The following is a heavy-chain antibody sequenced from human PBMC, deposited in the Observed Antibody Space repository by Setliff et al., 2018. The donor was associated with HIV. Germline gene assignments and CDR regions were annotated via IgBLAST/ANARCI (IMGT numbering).Heavy chain of an antibody. CDR1: GGSFSGYS. D-gene: IGHD3-3*01. Sequence: PPETLSLTCAVYGGSFSGYSWTWIRQSPGKGLEWIGEMNHSEHYYNPTLKSRVTISMDTSKNQFSLELSSVTAADTALYYCARTITTFGVIGRGGRMDAWGKGTTVTVSS. J-gene: IGHJ6*04. CDR3: ARTITTFGVIGRGGRMDA. V-gene: IGHV4-34*01. CDR2: MNHSEH.